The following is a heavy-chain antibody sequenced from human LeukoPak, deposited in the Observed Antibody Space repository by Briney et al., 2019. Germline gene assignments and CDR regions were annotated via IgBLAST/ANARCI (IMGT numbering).Heavy chain of an antibody. J-gene: IGHJ4*02. D-gene: IGHD3-22*01. Sequence: ASVKVSCKASGYTFTSYDINWVRQATGQGLEWMGWTNPNSGNTGYAQKFQGRVTMTRNTSISTAYMELSSLRSEDTAVYYCATRPGSDYYDSSGYYADYWGQGTLVTVSS. CDR1: GYTFTSYD. CDR2: TNPNSGNT. CDR3: ATRPGSDYYDSSGYYADY. V-gene: IGHV1-8*01.